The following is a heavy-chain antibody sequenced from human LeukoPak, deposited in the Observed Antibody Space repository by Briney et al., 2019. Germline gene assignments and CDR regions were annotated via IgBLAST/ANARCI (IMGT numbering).Heavy chain of an antibody. D-gene: IGHD6-13*01. Sequence: RGSLRLSCAASGLIVSSNYMTWVRQAPGKGLEWVSIIHTNGNTYYADSVKGRFTISRDNSKNTLYLQMNSLRTEDTAVYYCASSRTAASSNWFDPWGQGTLVTVSS. CDR2: IHTNGNT. J-gene: IGHJ5*02. CDR1: GLIVSSNY. CDR3: ASSRTAASSNWFDP. V-gene: IGHV3-53*01.